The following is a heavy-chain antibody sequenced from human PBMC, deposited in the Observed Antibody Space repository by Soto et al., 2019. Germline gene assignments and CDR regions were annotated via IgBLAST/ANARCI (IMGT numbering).Heavy chain of an antibody. V-gene: IGHV4-30-2*01. CDR2: IYHTGTT. CDR1: SGSMSSGDYS. J-gene: IGHJ4*02. Sequence: SETLSLTCSVSSGSMSSGDYSWSWIRQPPGKGLEWIGYIYHTGTTYYYPSLESRVTISLDKSKNQFYLNLSSVTAADTAVYYCARGPRPFDYWGQGTLVTVSS. CDR3: ARGPRPFDY.